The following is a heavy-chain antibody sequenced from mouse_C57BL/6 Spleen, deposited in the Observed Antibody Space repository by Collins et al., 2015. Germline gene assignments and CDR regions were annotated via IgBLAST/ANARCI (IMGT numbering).Heavy chain of an antibody. V-gene: IGHV1-82*01. J-gene: IGHJ4*01. D-gene: IGHD2-1*01. CDR2: IYPGDGDT. CDR1: GYAFSSSW. CDR3: ASSIYYGKVDY. Sequence: QVQLQQSGPELVKPGASVKISCKASGYAFSSSWMNWVKQRPGKGLEWIGRIYPGDGDTNYNGKFKGKATLTADKSSSTAYMQLSSLTSEDSAVYFCASSIYYGKVDYWGQGTSVTVSS.